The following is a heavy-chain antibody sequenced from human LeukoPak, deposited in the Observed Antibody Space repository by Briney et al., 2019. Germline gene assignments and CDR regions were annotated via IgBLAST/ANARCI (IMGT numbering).Heavy chain of an antibody. CDR3: AKNSGGYDFWSAYYRYYYYMDV. D-gene: IGHD3-3*01. Sequence: PGGSLRLSCAASGFIFSNYGMHWVRQAPGRGLEWVAVIWNDGSYEHYTDSVKGRFTISRDNSKNTLFLQLNSLRPEDTAVYYCAKNSGGYDFWSAYYRYYYYMDVWGKGTTVTVSS. J-gene: IGHJ6*03. V-gene: IGHV3-33*06. CDR2: IWNDGSYE. CDR1: GFIFSNYG.